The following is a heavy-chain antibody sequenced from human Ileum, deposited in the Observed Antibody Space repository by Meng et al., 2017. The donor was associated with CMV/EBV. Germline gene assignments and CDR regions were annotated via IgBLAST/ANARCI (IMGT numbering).Heavy chain of an antibody. CDR1: GVSVSSSNW. Sequence: CAVSGVSVSSSNWWSWIRQPPGKGLEWIGEISHSGTTNYNPSLKGRATISIDRSENQFSLTLTSVTAADTAEYFCARDRVGVVDFDFWGQGTLVTVSS. CDR3: ARDRVGVVDFDF. CDR2: ISHSGTT. V-gene: IGHV4-4*01. D-gene: IGHD3-3*01. J-gene: IGHJ4*02.